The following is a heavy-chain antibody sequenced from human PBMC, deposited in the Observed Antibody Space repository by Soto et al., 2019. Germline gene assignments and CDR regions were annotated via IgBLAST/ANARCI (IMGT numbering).Heavy chain of an antibody. Sequence: QVQLVESGGGVVQPGRSLRLSCAASGFTFSNYGMHWVRQAPGKGLELVAVIWYDGSNKYYADSVKGRFTISRDNSKNTLYLQMNSLRAEDTAVYYCGRDRMYYDSSGYYDYWGQGTLVTVSS. J-gene: IGHJ4*02. V-gene: IGHV3-33*01. CDR2: IWYDGSNK. CDR3: GRDRMYYDSSGYYDY. CDR1: GFTFSNYG. D-gene: IGHD3-22*01.